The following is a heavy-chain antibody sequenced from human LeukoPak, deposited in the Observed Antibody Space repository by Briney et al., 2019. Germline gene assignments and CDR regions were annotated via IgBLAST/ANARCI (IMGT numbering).Heavy chain of an antibody. V-gene: IGHV4-39*07. CDR1: GDSIIGYY. CDR2: IYYTGNT. CDR3: ARGVGLTQGGTFDY. Sequence: SETLSLTCSVSGDSIIGYYWGWIRQPPGKGLEWIGNIYYTGNTYYNSSLKSRVTISLDTSKNQFSLKVISMTAADTAAYYCARGVGLTQGGTFDYWGQGTLVTVSS. D-gene: IGHD1-1*01. J-gene: IGHJ4*02.